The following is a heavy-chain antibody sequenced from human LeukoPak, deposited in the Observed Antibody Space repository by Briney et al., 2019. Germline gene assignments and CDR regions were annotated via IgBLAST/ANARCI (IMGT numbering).Heavy chain of an antibody. J-gene: IGHJ4*02. CDR3: ARVKGYSNGPFDY. CDR2: ISSSSYI. CDR1: GFTFSDYS. Sequence: GGSLRLSCAASGFTFSDYSMNWVRQAPGKGLEWVSSISSSSYIYYAGSVKGRFTISRDNAKNSVYLQMNSLRAEDTAVYYCARVKGYSNGPFDYWGQGTLVTVSS. V-gene: IGHV3-21*01. D-gene: IGHD5-18*01.